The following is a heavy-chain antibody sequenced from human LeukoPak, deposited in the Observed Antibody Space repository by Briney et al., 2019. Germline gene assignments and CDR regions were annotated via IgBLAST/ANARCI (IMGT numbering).Heavy chain of an antibody. Sequence: SETLSLTCTVSGGSISCFYWSWIRQPPGKGLEWIGYIYYSGSTNYNPSLKSRVTISVDRSKNQFSLKLSSVTAADTAVYYCAEVEYTTSRYGVGSLDYWGQGTLVTVSS. CDR2: IYYSGST. D-gene: IGHD6-13*01. CDR3: AEVEYTTSRYGVGSLDY. CDR1: GGSISCFY. J-gene: IGHJ4*02. V-gene: IGHV4-59*12.